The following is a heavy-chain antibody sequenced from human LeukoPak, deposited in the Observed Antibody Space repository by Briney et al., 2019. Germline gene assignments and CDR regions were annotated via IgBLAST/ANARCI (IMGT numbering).Heavy chain of an antibody. CDR2: IYYGGST. CDR3: ARDDMDV. V-gene: IGHV4-39*07. CDR1: GGSISSSSYY. J-gene: IGHJ6*03. Sequence: PSETLSLTCTVSGGSISSSSYYWGWIRQPPGKGLEWIGSIYYGGSTYYNPSLKSRVTISADTTKNQFSLKLSSVTAADTAVYYCARDDMDVWGKGTTVTVSS.